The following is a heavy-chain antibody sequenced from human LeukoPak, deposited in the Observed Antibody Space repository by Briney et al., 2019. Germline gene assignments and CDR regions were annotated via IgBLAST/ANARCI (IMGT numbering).Heavy chain of an antibody. V-gene: IGHV3-15*01. CDR2: IKSESVGGAI. CDR1: GFTFSNAW. CDR3: TTTYHYDSSGYSSYY. J-gene: IGHJ4*02. Sequence: RTGGSLRLSCAASGFTFSNAWMTWVRQAPGKGLEWVGRIKSESVGGAIDYAAPVKGRFTISRDDSKNTVYLQMNSLKTEDTALYYCTTTYHYDSSGYSSYYWGQGTLVTVSS. D-gene: IGHD3-22*01.